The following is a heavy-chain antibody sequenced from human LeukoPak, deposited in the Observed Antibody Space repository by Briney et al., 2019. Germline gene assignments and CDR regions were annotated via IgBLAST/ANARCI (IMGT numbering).Heavy chain of an antibody. CDR1: GFTFSSYA. CDR3: ARDTPLYGDYRHDAFDI. J-gene: IGHJ3*02. D-gene: IGHD4-17*01. V-gene: IGHV3-30*04. CDR2: ISYDGSNK. Sequence: GRSLRLSCAASGFTFSSYAMHWVRQAPGKGLEWVAVISYDGSNKYYADSVKGRFTISRDNSKNTLYLQMNSLRAEDTAVYYCARDTPLYGDYRHDAFDIWGQGTMVTVSS.